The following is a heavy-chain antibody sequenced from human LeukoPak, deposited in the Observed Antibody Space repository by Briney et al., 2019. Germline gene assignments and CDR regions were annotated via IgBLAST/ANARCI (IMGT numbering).Heavy chain of an antibody. CDR3: ATIQLWKFEY. Sequence: GGSLRLSCAASGFTFNKYWMSWVRQAPGKGLEWVANINQDESEKFYVDSVKGRLTISRDNAKNSLYLQMNSLRAEDSALYYCATIQLWKFEYWGQGALVTVSS. D-gene: IGHD5-18*01. J-gene: IGHJ4*02. CDR2: INQDESEK. CDR1: GFTFNKYW. V-gene: IGHV3-7*01.